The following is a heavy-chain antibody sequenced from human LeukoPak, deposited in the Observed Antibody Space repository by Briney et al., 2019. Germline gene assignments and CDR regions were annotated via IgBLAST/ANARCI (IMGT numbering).Heavy chain of an antibody. CDR2: ISSSSSYI. J-gene: IGHJ6*02. CDR1: GFTFSSYS. D-gene: IGHD6-13*01. CDR3: ARYSSSPYGMDV. Sequence: GGSLRLSCAASGFTFSSYSMNWVRQAPGKGLEWVSSISSSSSYIYYAHSVKGRFTISRDNAKNSLYLQMNSLRAEDTAVHYCARYSSSPYGMDVWGQGTTVIVS. V-gene: IGHV3-21*01.